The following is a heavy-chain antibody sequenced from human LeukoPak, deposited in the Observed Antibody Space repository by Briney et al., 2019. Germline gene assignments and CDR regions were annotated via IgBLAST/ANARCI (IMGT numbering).Heavy chain of an antibody. V-gene: IGHV1-46*01. CDR2: INPSGGST. CDR1: GYTFTSYY. D-gene: IGHD3-22*01. Sequence: ASVKVSCKASGYTFTSYYIHWVRQAPGQGLEWMGIINPSGGSTSYAQKFQGRVTMTRDMSTSTVYMELSSLRSEDTAVYYCARDREYYDSSGYPSRIGGDYWGQGTLVTVSS. J-gene: IGHJ4*02. CDR3: ARDREYYDSSGYPSRIGGDY.